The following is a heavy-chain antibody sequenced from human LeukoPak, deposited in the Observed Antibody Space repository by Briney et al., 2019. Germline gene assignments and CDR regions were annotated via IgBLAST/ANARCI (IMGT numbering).Heavy chain of an antibody. D-gene: IGHD6-19*01. CDR2: IKQDGSET. CDR3: ARQRGSGCLDY. V-gene: IGHV3-7*01. J-gene: IGHJ4*02. Sequence: GGSLRLSCAASRFTLSNYWMSWVRQAPGKGLEWVANIKQDGSETYYVDSVKGRFTISRDNAKNSLSLQMNSLRAEDTAVYYCARQRGSGCLDYWGQGTLVSVSS. CDR1: RFTLSNYW.